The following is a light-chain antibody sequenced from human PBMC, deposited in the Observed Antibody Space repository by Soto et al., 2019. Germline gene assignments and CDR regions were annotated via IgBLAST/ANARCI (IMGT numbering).Light chain of an antibody. Sequence: QSVLTQSPSVSAAPGQTVTISCSGTTSNIGNNYVSWYQLLPETAPKLLIDDNIKRPSGIPDRFSGSKSGTSATLVITGLQTGDEADYYCGTWESSRNWVFGGGTKLTVL. CDR1: TSNIGNNY. CDR3: GTWESSRNWV. J-gene: IGLJ3*02. V-gene: IGLV1-51*01. CDR2: DNI.